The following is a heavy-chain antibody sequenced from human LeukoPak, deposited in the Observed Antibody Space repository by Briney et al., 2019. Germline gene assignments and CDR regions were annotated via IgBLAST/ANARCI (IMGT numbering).Heavy chain of an antibody. CDR3: ARAYCGGDCRRPVDAFDI. CDR2: IYHSGST. V-gene: IGHV4-30-2*01. J-gene: IGHJ3*02. D-gene: IGHD2-21*02. Sequence: SETLSLTCAVSGGSISSGGYSWSWIRQPPGKGLEWIGYIYHSGSTYYNPSLKSRVTISVDRSKNQFSLKLSSVTAADTAVYYCARAYCGGDCRRPVDAFDIWGQGTMVTVSS. CDR1: GGSISSGGYS.